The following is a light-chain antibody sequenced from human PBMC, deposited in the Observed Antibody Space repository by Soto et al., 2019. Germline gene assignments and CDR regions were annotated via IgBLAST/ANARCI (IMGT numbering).Light chain of an antibody. J-gene: IGKJ5*01. Sequence: EIVLTQSPGTLSLSPGQRATLSCRASQSFSSTYLAWYQQRPGQAPRLLIYAASTRATGIPDRFGGSGSGTDFTLTISRLEPEDFVVYFCQQYDTSPITFGQGTRLDIK. V-gene: IGKV3-20*01. CDR2: AAS. CDR1: QSFSSTY. CDR3: QQYDTSPIT.